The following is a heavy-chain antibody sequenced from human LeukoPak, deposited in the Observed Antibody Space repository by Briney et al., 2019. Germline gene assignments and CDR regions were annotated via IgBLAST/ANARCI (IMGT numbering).Heavy chain of an antibody. CDR3: ARVTGYMIEDYFDY. Sequence: SGTLSLTCTVSGGSISSYYWSWIRQPPGKGLEWIGYIYYSGSTNYNPSLKSRVTISVDTSKNQFSLRLRSVTAADTAVYYCARVTGYMIEDYFDYWGQGTLVTVSS. CDR1: GGSISSYY. D-gene: IGHD3-22*01. CDR2: IYYSGST. J-gene: IGHJ4*02. V-gene: IGHV4-59*01.